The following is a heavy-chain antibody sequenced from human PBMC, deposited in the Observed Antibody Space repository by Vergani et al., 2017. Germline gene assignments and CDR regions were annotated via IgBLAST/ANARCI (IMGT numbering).Heavy chain of an antibody. J-gene: IGHJ5*02. CDR2: TWYDGNNK. CDR1: GFTFKQYG. CDR3: ARDLRLLYNRFDP. Sequence: QVQLVESGGGVVQPGRSLRLSCAASGFTFKQYGMYWVRQAPGKGLERVAVTWYDGNNKQYADSVKGRFTISRDNSKSTMYLQMNSLRDEDTGVYYCARDLRLLYNRFDPWGQGTLVTVSS. V-gene: IGHV3-33*01. D-gene: IGHD1-14*01.